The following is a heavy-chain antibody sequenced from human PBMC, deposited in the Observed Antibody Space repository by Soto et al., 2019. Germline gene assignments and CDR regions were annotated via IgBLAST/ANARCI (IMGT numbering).Heavy chain of an antibody. D-gene: IGHD3-10*01. CDR2: ISAYNGNT. Sequence: QVQLVQSVAEVKKPGASVKVSCKASGYTFTSYGISWVRQAPGQGLEWMGWISAYNGNTNYAQKRQGXVXXXTXSSTSTAYMELRSLRSDDTAVYYCARDYGFGELFDPWGQGTLVTVSS. J-gene: IGHJ5*02. V-gene: IGHV1-18*01. CDR1: GYTFTSYG. CDR3: ARDYGFGELFDP.